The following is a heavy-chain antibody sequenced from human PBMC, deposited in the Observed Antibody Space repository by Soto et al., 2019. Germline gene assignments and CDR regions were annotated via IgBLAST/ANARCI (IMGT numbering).Heavy chain of an antibody. J-gene: IGHJ5*02. D-gene: IGHD6-13*01. Sequence: SVKVSCKASGGTFSSYAISWVRQAPGQGLEWMGGIIPIFGTANYAQKFQGRVTITADESTSTAYMELSSLRSEDTAVYYCASIRGIAAAGAPGRNNWFDPWGQGTLVTVSS. CDR3: ASIRGIAAAGAPGRNNWFDP. CDR1: GGTFSSYA. V-gene: IGHV1-69*13. CDR2: IIPIFGTA.